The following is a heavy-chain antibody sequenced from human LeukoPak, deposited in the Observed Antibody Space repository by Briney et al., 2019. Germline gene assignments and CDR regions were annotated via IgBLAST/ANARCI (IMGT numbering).Heavy chain of an antibody. D-gene: IGHD1-14*01. CDR3: AKDMTALTANDAFDI. CDR1: GFTFDDYA. CDR2: ISWNSGSI. Sequence: PGGSLRLSCAASGFTFDDYAMHWVRQAPGMGLEWVSGISWNSGSIGYADSVKGRFTISRDNAKNSLYLQMNSLRAEDTALYYCAKDMTALTANDAFDIWGQGTMVTVSS. V-gene: IGHV3-9*01. J-gene: IGHJ3*02.